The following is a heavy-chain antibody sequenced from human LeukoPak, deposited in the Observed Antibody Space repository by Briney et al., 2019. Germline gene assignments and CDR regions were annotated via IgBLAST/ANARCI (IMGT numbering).Heavy chain of an antibody. V-gene: IGHV3-9*01. CDR3: ARRSGWYAPGL. CDR1: GFTFDDYA. CDR2: ISWNSGSI. D-gene: IGHD6-19*01. Sequence: PGGSLRLSCAASGFTFDDYAMHWVRQAPGKGLEWVSGISWNSGSIGYADSVKGRFTISRDNAESSLFLQMNSLRDEDTAVYYCARRSGWYAPGLWGQGTLVTVSS. J-gene: IGHJ4*02.